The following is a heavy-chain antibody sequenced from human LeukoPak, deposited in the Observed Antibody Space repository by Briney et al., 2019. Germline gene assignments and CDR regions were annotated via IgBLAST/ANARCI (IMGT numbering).Heavy chain of an antibody. V-gene: IGHV3-21*01. CDR3: ARDFVVVVAVNMDAFDI. CDR2: ISSSSSYI. J-gene: IGHJ3*02. CDR1: GFTFSSYS. D-gene: IGHD2-15*01. Sequence: GGSLRLSCAASGFTFSSYSMNWVRQAPGKGLEWVSSISSSSSYIYYADSVKGRFTISRDNAKNSLYLQMNSLRAEDTAVYYCARDFVVVVAVNMDAFDIWGQGTMVTVSS.